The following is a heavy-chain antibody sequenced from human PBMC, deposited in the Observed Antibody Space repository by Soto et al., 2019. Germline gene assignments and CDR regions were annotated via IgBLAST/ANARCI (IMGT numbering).Heavy chain of an antibody. CDR1: AYALIGYF. D-gene: IGHD4-17*01. CDR3: AGELQTTGFFEF. Sequence: GASVKVSCKASAYALIGYFFHLVRKAPGQGLDYMXXXXPXSXEXXXXXXFQGRITMTSDTSFSTVNMEISSLRSDDTAVYYCAGELQTTGFFEFWGQGTPVTVSS. J-gene: IGHJ4*02. CDR2: XXPXSXEX. V-gene: IGHV1-2*02.